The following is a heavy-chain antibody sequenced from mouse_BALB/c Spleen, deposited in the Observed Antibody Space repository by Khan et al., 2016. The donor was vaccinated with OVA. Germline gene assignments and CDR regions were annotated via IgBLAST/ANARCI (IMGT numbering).Heavy chain of an antibody. Sequence: QVQLKESGADLARPGASVRMSCKASGYTFTSNTMHWVKQRPGQGLEWIGYINPRSGYTNYNQNFKEKATLTADKSSSTAYIQLSNLTSEDSAVYICTRRTTGYTMDYWGQGTSVTVSS. CDR1: GYTFTSNT. CDR3: TRRTTGYTMDY. V-gene: IGHV1-4*01. D-gene: IGHD2-14*01. CDR2: INPRSGYT. J-gene: IGHJ4*01.